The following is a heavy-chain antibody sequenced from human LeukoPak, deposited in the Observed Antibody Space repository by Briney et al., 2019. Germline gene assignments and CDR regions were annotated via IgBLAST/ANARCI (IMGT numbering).Heavy chain of an antibody. CDR3: ARAGTIWFGEGMDV. J-gene: IGHJ6*03. CDR1: GFTFSSYG. V-gene: IGHV3-30*02. D-gene: IGHD3-10*01. CDR2: IRYDGSNK. Sequence: QSGGSLRLSCAASGFTFSSYGMHWVRQAPGKGLEWVAFIRYDGSNKYYADSVKGRFTISRDNSKNTLYLQMNSLRAEDTAVYYCARAGTIWFGEGMDVWGKGTTVTISS.